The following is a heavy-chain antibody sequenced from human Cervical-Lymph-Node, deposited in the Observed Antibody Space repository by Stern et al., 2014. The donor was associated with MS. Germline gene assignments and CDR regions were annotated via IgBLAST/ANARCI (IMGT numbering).Heavy chain of an antibody. CDR2: IDPSDSYT. V-gene: IGHV5-10-1*01. CDR1: GYSFTSYW. Sequence: EVQLVQSGAEVKKPGESLRISCKGSGYSFTSYWISWVRQMPGKGLEWMGRIDPSDSYTNYSPSFQGHVTISADKSISTAYLQWSSLKASDTAMYYCARQGDILTGYSYSGPWGQGTLVTVSS. J-gene: IGHJ5*02. D-gene: IGHD3-9*01. CDR3: ARQGDILTGYSYSGP.